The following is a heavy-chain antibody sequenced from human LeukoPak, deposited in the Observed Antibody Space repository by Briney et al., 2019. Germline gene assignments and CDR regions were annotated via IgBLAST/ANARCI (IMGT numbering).Heavy chain of an antibody. V-gene: IGHV4-34*01. D-gene: IGHD3-22*01. Sequence: SETLSLTCAVYGGSFSGYYWSWIRQPPGKGLEWIGEINYSGSTNYNPSLKSRVTISVDTSKNQFSLKLSSVTAADTAVYYCARGPGSPQYYDSSGYSTPFDYWGQGTLVTVSS. CDR1: GGSFSGYY. CDR2: INYSGST. CDR3: ARGPGSPQYYDSSGYSTPFDY. J-gene: IGHJ4*02.